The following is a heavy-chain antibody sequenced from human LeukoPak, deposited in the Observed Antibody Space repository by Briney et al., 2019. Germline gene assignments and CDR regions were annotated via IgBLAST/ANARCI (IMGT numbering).Heavy chain of an antibody. CDR2: IRYDGSNK. CDR1: GFTFSSYG. CDR3: VKGASVDTAMAYYYYYMDV. J-gene: IGHJ6*03. Sequence: GGSLRLSCAASGFTFSSYGMHWVRQAPGKGLEWVAFIRYDGSNKYYADSVKGRFTISRDNSKNTLYLQMNSLRAEDTAVYYCVKGASVDTAMAYYYYYMDVWGKGTTVTVSS. D-gene: IGHD5-18*01. V-gene: IGHV3-30*02.